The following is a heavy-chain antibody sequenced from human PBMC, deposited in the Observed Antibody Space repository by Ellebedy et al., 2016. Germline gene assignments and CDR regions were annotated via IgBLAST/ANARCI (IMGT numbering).Heavy chain of an antibody. J-gene: IGHJ4*02. D-gene: IGHD6-19*01. CDR3: AKCRHINGCLLDY. CDR1: GFSFSNFA. V-gene: IGHV3-21*01. Sequence: GGSLRLSCAASGFSFSNFAMNWVRQVPGKGLEWVSSISRTGSYIYYADSVKGRFTISRDNARNSLSLQMNSLRTEDTAVYYCAKCRHINGCLLDYWGQGTLVTVSS. CDR2: ISRTGSYI.